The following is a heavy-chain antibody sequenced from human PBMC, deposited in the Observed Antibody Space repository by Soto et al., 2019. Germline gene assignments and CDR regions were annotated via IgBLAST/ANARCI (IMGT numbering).Heavy chain of an antibody. D-gene: IGHD2-8*01. V-gene: IGHV4-39*01. CDR1: GAPVRSRTDY. CDR2: IYYSGST. CDR3: ARRVLGYCTNGVCYTHVAY. Sequence: SETLALACTVCGAPVRSRTDYGGWIRQPPCKGLEWIGSIYYSGSTYYNPSLKSRVTISVETSKNQFSLKLSSVTAADTAVYYCARRVLGYCTNGVCYTHVAYRGQRTLVTVSS. J-gene: IGHJ4*02.